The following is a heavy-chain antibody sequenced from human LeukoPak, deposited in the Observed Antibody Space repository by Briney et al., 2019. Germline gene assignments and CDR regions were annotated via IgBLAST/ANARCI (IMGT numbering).Heavy chain of an antibody. J-gene: IGHJ4*02. CDR2: ISSSSSYI. CDR3: ARDFQSSSWYDGPGHYFDF. CDR1: GFTFSTYS. V-gene: IGHV3-21*01. Sequence: GGSLRLSCAASGFTFSTYSMNWVRQAPGKGLEWVSSISSSSSYIYYADSVKGRFTISRDNAKNSLFLQMNSLRAEDTAVYYCARDFQSSSWYDGPGHYFDFWGQGTLVTVSS. D-gene: IGHD6-13*01.